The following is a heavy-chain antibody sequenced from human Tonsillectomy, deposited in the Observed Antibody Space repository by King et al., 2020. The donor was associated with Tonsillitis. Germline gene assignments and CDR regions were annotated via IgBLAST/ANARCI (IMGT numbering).Heavy chain of an antibody. CDR3: ARGGTIIRRIISLDY. J-gene: IGHJ4*02. Sequence: QLVQSGADVKNLGASVKVSCKASGYMFTTTGISWMRQAPGQGLEWMGWITTYNGNTKYAQKFQGRVSMTTDTLTTTAYMELRSLRSDDTAVYYCARGGTIIRRIISLDYWGQGTLVTVFS. D-gene: IGHD3-10*01. CDR2: ITTYNGNT. CDR1: GYMFTTTG. V-gene: IGHV1-18*01.